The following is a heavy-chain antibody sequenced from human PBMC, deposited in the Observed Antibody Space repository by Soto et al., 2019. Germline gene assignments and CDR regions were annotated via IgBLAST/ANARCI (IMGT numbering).Heavy chain of an antibody. CDR2: IYYSGST. V-gene: IGHV4-61*01. J-gene: IGHJ4*02. Sequence: QVQLQESGPGLVKPSETLSLTCTVSGGSVSRGHFYWSWIRQPPGKGLEWIGYIYYSGSTKYNPSLRRRVTILVDTSKNQFTLKLTSVTAADTAVYYCARSGSGSGWLGGQGTLVTVSS. CDR1: GGSVSRGHFY. CDR3: ARSGSGSGWL. D-gene: IGHD6-19*01.